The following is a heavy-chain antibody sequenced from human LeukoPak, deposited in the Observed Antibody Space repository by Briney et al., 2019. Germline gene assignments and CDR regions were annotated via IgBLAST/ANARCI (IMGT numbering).Heavy chain of an antibody. V-gene: IGHV4-39*01. CDR3: VRRGQRLNPGLYYFDY. D-gene: IGHD6-25*01. Sequence: SETLSLTCTVSGASISSGDYYWGWIRHFPGKGLEWLGTIYYSGTTNYNPSLKSRVTISVDTSENQFSLSMSSVTATDTAVYYCVRRGQRLNPGLYYFDYWGQGTLVTVSS. CDR2: IYYSGTT. J-gene: IGHJ4*02. CDR1: GASISSGDYY.